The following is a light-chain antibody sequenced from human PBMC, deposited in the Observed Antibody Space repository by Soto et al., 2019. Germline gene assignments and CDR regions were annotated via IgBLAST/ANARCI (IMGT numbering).Light chain of an antibody. J-gene: IGKJ1*01. Sequence: DIQMTQSPSSLSASVGDRVTITCQASQDISNYLNWYQQKPGKAPKLLIYDASNLETGVPSRFSGSGSGTDFTFTISSLQPEDIATYYCQQYDNPPPTFGQGTKV. CDR3: QQYDNPPPT. CDR1: QDISNY. CDR2: DAS. V-gene: IGKV1-33*01.